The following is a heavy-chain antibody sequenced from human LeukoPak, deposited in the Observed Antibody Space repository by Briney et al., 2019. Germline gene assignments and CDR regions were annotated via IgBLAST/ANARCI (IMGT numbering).Heavy chain of an antibody. D-gene: IGHD3-3*01. J-gene: IGHJ5*02. V-gene: IGHV3-7*01. CDR1: GFTFWDTW. CDR2: IKQDGSEK. CDR3: ARERRITIFGVVIPTRWFDP. Sequence: GGSLRLSCAASGFTFWDTWMNWVRQVPGQGLEWVANIKQDGSEKFYVASVKGRFTISRDNGKNSLYLQMNSLRAEDTAVYYCARERRITIFGVVIPTRWFDPWGQGTLVTVSS.